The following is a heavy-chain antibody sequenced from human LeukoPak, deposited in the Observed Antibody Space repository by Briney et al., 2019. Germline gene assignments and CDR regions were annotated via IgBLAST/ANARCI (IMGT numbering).Heavy chain of an antibody. J-gene: IGHJ4*02. V-gene: IGHV3-53*05. CDR2: IYSGGST. CDR3: ARVGSRYCSGANCYDGF. D-gene: IGHD2-15*01. CDR1: GFTVSSNY. Sequence: GGSLRLSCAASGFTVSSNYMSWVRQAPGKGLEWVSVIYSGGSTYYADSVKGRFTISRDNSKNTLYLQMNNLRAEDTAICYCARVGSRYCSGANCYDGFWGQGTLVSVSS.